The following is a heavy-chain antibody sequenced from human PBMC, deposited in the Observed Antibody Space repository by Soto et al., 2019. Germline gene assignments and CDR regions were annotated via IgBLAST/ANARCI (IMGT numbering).Heavy chain of an antibody. D-gene: IGHD6-19*01. CDR3: ARGSYYSGWV. CDR2: TYYRSKWYS. J-gene: IGHJ4*02. V-gene: IGHV6-1*01. CDR1: GDSVSSTSTA. Sequence: RSQTLSLTCAISGDSVSSTSTAWSWIRQSPSRGLEWLGRTYYRSKWYSDYAVSVKSRITINPDTSKNQFSLQLNSVTPEDTAVYYCARGSYYSGWVWGQGTQVTVSS.